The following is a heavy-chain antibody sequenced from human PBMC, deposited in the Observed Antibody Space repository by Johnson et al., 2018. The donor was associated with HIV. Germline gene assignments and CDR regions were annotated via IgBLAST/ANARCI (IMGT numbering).Heavy chain of an antibody. CDR1: GFTVSTNY. CDR2: IYSGGSGGST. J-gene: IGHJ3*02. CDR3: ASELGIRLDAFDI. D-gene: IGHD7-27*01. Sequence: VLLVESGGGLVQPGGSLRLSCAVSGFTVSTNYMSWVRQTPGKGLEWVSVIYSGGSGGSTYYADAVKGRFTISRDNSKNTLYLQMNSLRAEDTAVYYCASELGIRLDAFDIWGQGTMVTVSS. V-gene: IGHV3-66*02.